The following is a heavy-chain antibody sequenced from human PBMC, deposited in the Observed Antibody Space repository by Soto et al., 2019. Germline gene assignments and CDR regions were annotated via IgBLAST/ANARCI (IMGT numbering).Heavy chain of an antibody. Sequence: GGSLRLSCAASGFTFSSYSMNWVRQAPGKGLEWVSSISSSSSYIYYADSVKGRFTISRDNAKNSLYLQMNSLRAEDTAVYYCARDLYSSSTEFCFDPWGQGTLVTVSS. V-gene: IGHV3-21*01. J-gene: IGHJ5*02. D-gene: IGHD6-6*01. CDR3: ARDLYSSSTEFCFDP. CDR2: ISSSSSYI. CDR1: GFTFSSYS.